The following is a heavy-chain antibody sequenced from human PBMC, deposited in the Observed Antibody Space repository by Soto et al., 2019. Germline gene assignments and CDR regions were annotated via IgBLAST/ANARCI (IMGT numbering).Heavy chain of an antibody. V-gene: IGHV4-30-4*01. CDR2: ISYSGST. J-gene: IGHJ6*02. Sequence: QVQLQESGPGLVKPSQTLSLTCSISGASISSDDYYWSWFRQPPGKGLEWIWYISYSGSTYYNPSLKSRITISVDTSKTQFSLILSSVTAADTAVFYCAREVNNYYGMDVWGQGTTVTVSS. CDR3: AREVNNYYGMDV. CDR1: GASISSDDYY.